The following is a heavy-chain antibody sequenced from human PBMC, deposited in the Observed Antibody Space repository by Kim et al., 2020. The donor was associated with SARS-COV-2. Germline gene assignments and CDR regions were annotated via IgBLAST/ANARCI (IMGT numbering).Heavy chain of an antibody. CDR2: IWYDGSNK. J-gene: IGHJ6*02. CDR3: ASDYAEMATIKAGYYYGIDV. Sequence: GGSLRLSCAASGFTFSSYGMHWVRQAPGKGLEWVAVIWYDGSNKYSADSVKGRFTISRDNSKNTLYLQMNSLRAEDTAVYYCASDYAEMATIKAGYYYGIDVWGQGTTVTVSS. V-gene: IGHV3-33*01. D-gene: IGHD5-12*01. CDR1: GFTFSSYG.